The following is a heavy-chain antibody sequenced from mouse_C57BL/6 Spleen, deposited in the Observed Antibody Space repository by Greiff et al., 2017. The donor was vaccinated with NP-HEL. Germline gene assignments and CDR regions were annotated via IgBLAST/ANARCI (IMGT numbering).Heavy chain of an antibody. CDR1: GYTFTDYE. Sequence: VKLMESGAELVRPGASVTLSCKASGYTFTDYEMHWVKQTPVHGLEWIGAIDPETGGTAYNQKFKGKAILTADKSSSTAYMELRSLTSEDSAVYYCTRGGYYGSSEGYFDYWGQGTTLTVSS. D-gene: IGHD1-1*01. CDR3: TRGGYYGSSEGYFDY. CDR2: IDPETGGT. J-gene: IGHJ2*01. V-gene: IGHV1-15*01.